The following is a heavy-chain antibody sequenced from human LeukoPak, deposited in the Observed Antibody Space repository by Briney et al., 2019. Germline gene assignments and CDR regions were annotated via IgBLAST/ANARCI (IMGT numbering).Heavy chain of an antibody. J-gene: IGHJ4*02. CDR1: GYSFTSYW. CDR2: IDPSDSYI. V-gene: IGHV5-10-1*01. Sequence: GESLKISCKGSGYSFTSYWICWVRQMPGKGLEWMGRIDPSDSYITYSPSFQGHVTISTDKSISTAYLQWSSLQASDTAMYYCAGAYSRSRFDYWGQGTLVTVSS. D-gene: IGHD6-6*01. CDR3: AGAYSRSRFDY.